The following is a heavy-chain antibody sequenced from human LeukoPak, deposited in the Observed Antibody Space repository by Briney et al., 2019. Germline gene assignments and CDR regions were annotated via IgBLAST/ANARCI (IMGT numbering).Heavy chain of an antibody. CDR2: IKQEGSEK. V-gene: IGHV3-7*03. CDR3: ARDPAGYCSSTSCFGYFDY. J-gene: IGHJ4*02. D-gene: IGHD2-2*01. CDR1: GFTFSSYW. Sequence: GGSLRLSCAASGFTFSSYWMSWVRQAPGKGLERVANIKQEGSEKYYVDSVKGRFTISRDNAKTSLYLQMHSLRAEDTAVYYCARDPAGYCSSTSCFGYFDYWGQGTLVTVSS.